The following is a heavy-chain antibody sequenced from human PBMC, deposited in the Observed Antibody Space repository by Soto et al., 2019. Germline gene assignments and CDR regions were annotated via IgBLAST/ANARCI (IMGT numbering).Heavy chain of an antibody. Sequence: QLQLQESGPGLVKPSATLSLTCTVSGGSITNTSYYWGWIRQPPGQGLEWMGSIDYSGTTYNNPSLKSRVTMSIDTSKNQFSLKLSSVTAADTAVYYCASDRLTKYGEGHLYYFDYWGQGALVTVSS. CDR1: GGSITNTSYY. J-gene: IGHJ4*02. D-gene: IGHD2-8*01. CDR3: ASDRLTKYGEGHLYYFDY. V-gene: IGHV4-39*01. CDR2: IDYSGTT.